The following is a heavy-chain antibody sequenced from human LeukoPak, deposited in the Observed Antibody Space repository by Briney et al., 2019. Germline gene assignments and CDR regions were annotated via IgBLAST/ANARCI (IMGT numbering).Heavy chain of an antibody. D-gene: IGHD6-6*01. Sequence: SETLSLTCTVSGGSISSYYWSWTRQPPGKGLEWIGEINHSGSTNYNPSLKSRVTISVDTSKNQFSRKLSSVTAADTAVYYCARHVLAAHNWFDPWGQGTLVTVSS. V-gene: IGHV4-59*08. CDR1: GGSISSYY. J-gene: IGHJ5*02. CDR3: ARHVLAAHNWFDP. CDR2: INHSGST.